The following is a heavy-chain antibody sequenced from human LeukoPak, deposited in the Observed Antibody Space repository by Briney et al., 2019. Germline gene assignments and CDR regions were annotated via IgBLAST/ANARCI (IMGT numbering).Heavy chain of an antibody. Sequence: SVKVSCKASGGTFSSYTISWVRQAPGQGLECMGRIIPILGIANYAQKFRGRVTITADKSTSTAYIELSSLRSEDTAVYYCARSLGYCTNGVCLPYYFDYWGQGTLVTVSS. D-gene: IGHD2-8*01. CDR1: GGTFSSYT. CDR3: ARSLGYCTNGVCLPYYFDY. CDR2: IIPILGIA. J-gene: IGHJ4*02. V-gene: IGHV1-69*02.